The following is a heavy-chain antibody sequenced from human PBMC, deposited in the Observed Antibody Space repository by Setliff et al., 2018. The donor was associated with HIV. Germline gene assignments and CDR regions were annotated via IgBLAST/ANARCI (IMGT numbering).Heavy chain of an antibody. CDR1: KYTLIDYY. J-gene: IGHJ4*02. CDR2: INPNGGGV. V-gene: IGHV1-2*02. Sequence: ASVKVSCKASKYTLIDYYMHWVRQAPGQGLEWMGWINPNGGGVNYAQKFQPRVTMTRDPSISTAYMELSGLRSDDTAVYYCARAMAMLAAGRAADYWGQGTLVTVSS. D-gene: IGHD6-19*01. CDR3: ARAMAMLAAGRAADY.